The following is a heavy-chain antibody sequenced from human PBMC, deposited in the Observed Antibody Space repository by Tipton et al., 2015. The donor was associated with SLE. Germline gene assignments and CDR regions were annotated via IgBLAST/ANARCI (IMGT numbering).Heavy chain of an antibody. CDR3: AREVIAAAGTLDY. V-gene: IGHV4-39*02. D-gene: IGHD6-13*01. Sequence: LRLSCTVSGGSISSSSYYWGWIRQPPGKGLEWIGSMYYGGSTYYNPSLKSRVTISVDTSKNQFSLKLSSVTAADTAVYYCAREVIAAAGTLDYWGQGTLVTVSS. CDR2: MYYGGST. CDR1: GGSISSSSYY. J-gene: IGHJ4*02.